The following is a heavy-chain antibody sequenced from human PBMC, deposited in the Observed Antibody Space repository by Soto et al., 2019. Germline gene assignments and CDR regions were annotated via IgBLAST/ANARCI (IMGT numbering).Heavy chain of an antibody. CDR1: RFTFSTYG. Sequence: QVQLVESGGGVVQPGRSLRLSCAASRFTFSTYGMHWVRQAPGKGLEWVAVISTDGSNKYYADSVKGRFSIDRDNSKNTLYLQMNSLTTEDTAVYYCARDGREQWLATGGMDVWGQGTTVTVSS. CDR3: ARDGREQWLATGGMDV. V-gene: IGHV3-30-3*01. J-gene: IGHJ6*02. D-gene: IGHD6-19*01. CDR2: ISTDGSNK.